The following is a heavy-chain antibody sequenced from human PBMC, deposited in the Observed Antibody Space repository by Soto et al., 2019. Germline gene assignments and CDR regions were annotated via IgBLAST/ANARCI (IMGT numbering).Heavy chain of an antibody. CDR1: GFTFSSFG. CDR2: ASYDGSYK. CDR3: AKERSVVATTPDFDY. J-gene: IGHJ4*02. D-gene: IGHD5-12*01. Sequence: QVQLVESGGGVVQPGRSLRLSCAASGFTFSSFGMHWVRQAPGKGLEWVAVASYDGSYKYYADSVKGRFTISRDNSKNTLYLQMHSLRAEDTVVYYCAKERSVVATTPDFDYWGQGTLVTVSS. V-gene: IGHV3-30*18.